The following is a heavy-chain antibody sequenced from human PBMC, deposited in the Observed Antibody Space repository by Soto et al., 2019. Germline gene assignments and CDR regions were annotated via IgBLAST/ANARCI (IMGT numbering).Heavy chain of an antibody. Sequence: SETLSLTCTVSGGSVSSGSYYWSWIRQPPGKGLEWIGYIYYSGSTNYNPSLKSRVTISVDTSKNQFSLKLSSVTAADTAVYYCARYRGPVLRYFDWPPTINNWFDPWGQGTLVTVSS. CDR2: IYYSGST. CDR3: ARYRGPVLRYFDWPPTINNWFDP. J-gene: IGHJ5*02. D-gene: IGHD3-9*01. CDR1: GGSVSSGSYY. V-gene: IGHV4-61*01.